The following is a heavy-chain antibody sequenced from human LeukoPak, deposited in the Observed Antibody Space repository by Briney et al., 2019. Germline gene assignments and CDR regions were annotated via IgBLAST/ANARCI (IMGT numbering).Heavy chain of an antibody. CDR3: ARYGGPGVDY. CDR2: IYYSGST. CDR1: GGSISSGGYY. Sequence: SETLSLTCTVSGGSISSGGYYWSWIRXXXXXXLEWIGYIYYSGSTYYNPSLKSRVTISVDTSKNQFSLKLSSVTAADTAVYYCARYGGPGVDYWGQGTLVTVSS. J-gene: IGHJ4*02. D-gene: IGHD4-23*01. V-gene: IGHV4-31*03.